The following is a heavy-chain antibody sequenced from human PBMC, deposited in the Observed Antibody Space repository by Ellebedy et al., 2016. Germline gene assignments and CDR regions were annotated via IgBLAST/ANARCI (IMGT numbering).Heavy chain of an antibody. J-gene: IGHJ4*02. CDR3: YYGHYSGY. D-gene: IGHD4-17*01. V-gene: IGHV3-23*01. CDR1: GFTFRNFF. Sequence: GGSLRLSXAASGFTFRNFFMSWVRQAPGGGLERISTISGDGDIIFSADSVKGRFTISRDNSRYTLYLQMDSLRAADTAVYYCYYGHYSGYWGQGTLVTVSS. CDR2: ISGDGDII.